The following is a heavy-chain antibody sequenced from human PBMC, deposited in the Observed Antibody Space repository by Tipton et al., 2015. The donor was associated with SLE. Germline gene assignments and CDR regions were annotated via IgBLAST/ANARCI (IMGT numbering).Heavy chain of an antibody. Sequence: TLSLTCAVYGGSFSGYYWSWIRQSPGKGLEWIGEINHSGITTYNTSLKSRVTISVDTSKNQFSLKVMSVTAADTAVYYCAREARRPWRASDVWGQGTLVTVSA. CDR1: GGSFSGYY. J-gene: IGHJ3*01. V-gene: IGHV4-34*01. CDR3: AREARRPWRASDV. CDR2: INHSGIT.